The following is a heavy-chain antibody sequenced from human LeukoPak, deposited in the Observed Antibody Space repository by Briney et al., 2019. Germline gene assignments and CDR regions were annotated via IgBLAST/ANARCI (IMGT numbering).Heavy chain of an antibody. Sequence: ASVKVSCKASGCTFTSYDISWVRPASGQGLEWMGWINPNSGNTGFTQKFQGRVTVTRSTSISTAYMELSSLTSDDTAVYYCARTSTGTRGGYDVWGQGSLVTVSS. CDR2: INPNSGNT. CDR1: GCTFTSYD. V-gene: IGHV1-8*01. D-gene: IGHD1-1*01. J-gene: IGHJ4*02. CDR3: ARTSTGTRGGYDV.